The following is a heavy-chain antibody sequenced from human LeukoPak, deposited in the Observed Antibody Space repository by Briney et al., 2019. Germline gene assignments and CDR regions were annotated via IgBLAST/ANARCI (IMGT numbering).Heavy chain of an antibody. CDR3: TRVFVGDEYSSSGY. V-gene: IGHV3-74*01. CDR1: GFTFSRYY. J-gene: IGHJ4*02. Sequence: GGSLRLSCAASGFTFSRYYMHWVRQAPGKGLVWVSRINSDGRSTTYADSVSGRFTVSRDNAKNTLYLQMHSLKVEDTAMYYCTRVFVGDEYSSSGYWGQGTLVTVSS. CDR2: INSDGRST. D-gene: IGHD6-13*01.